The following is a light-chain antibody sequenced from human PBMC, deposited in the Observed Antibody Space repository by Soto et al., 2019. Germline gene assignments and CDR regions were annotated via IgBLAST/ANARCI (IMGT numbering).Light chain of an antibody. CDR3: QSYDSSLSAL. CDR2: ANI. V-gene: IGLV1-40*01. J-gene: IGLJ1*01. CDR1: SSSIGAGYD. Sequence: QSVLTQPPSVSGAPGQRVTISCTGSSSSIGAGYDVHWYQQLPGTAPKLLIYANINRPSGVPDRFSGSKSGTSASLAITGLQAEDEADYYCQSYDSSLSALFGTGTKLTVL.